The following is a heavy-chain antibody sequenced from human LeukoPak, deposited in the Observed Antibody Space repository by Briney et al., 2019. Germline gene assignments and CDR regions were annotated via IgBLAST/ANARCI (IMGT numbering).Heavy chain of an antibody. D-gene: IGHD3-22*01. J-gene: IGHJ4*02. CDR1: GFTFSRFW. CDR3: ARIEPDNSGWLY. CDR2: IRQDGSER. V-gene: IGHV3-7*01. Sequence: GGSLRLSCAGSGFTFSRFWLSWVRQAPGKGLEWVANIRQDGSERYYVDSVKGRFSISRDNAKSSLYLEMKTLRVEDTAVYYCARIEPDNSGWLYWGQGTLVTVSS.